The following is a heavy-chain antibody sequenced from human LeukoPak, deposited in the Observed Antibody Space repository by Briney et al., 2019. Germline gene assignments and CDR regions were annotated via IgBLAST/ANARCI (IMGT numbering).Heavy chain of an antibody. D-gene: IGHD6-6*01. CDR2: MYSGGST. V-gene: IGHV3-53*01. CDR3: ARVAFRSSSYIRGIDY. J-gene: IGHJ4*02. Sequence: PGGSLSPSCSASVVTASGGDVSWVGQAPGTGLEWVSVMYSGGSTYHADSVRARFTMSPDNSKHTIYIQMNSLRIEDPAVYYCARVAFRSSSYIRGIDYWGQGTLVTVSS. CDR1: VVTASGGD.